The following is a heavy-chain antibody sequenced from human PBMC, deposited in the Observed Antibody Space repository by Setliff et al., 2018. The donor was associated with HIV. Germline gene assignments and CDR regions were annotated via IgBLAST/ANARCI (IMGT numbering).Heavy chain of an antibody. J-gene: IGHJ5*02. CDR3: ARVAKDSSFFSASGPTYFDP. CDR2: IYYSGST. CDR1: GGSISSGGYY. V-gene: IGHV4-31*03. Sequence: PSETLSLTCTVSGGSISSGGYYWSWIRQHPGKGLEWIGYIYYSGSTYYNPSLKSRVTISVDTSKNQFSLKLSSVTAADTAVYYCARVAKDSSFFSASGPTYFDPWGHGTLVTVS. D-gene: IGHD3-10*01.